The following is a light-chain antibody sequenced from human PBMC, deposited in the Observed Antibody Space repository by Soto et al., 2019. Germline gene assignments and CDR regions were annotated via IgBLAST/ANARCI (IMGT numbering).Light chain of an antibody. Sequence: DIQMTQSPSSLSASVGDSVTISCRASQSISSYLNWYQQKPGKAPNLLIYAASNMQSGVPSRFSGSGSGTEFTLTISSLQPEDFATYYCLQTYNTPRTFGHGTKLEI. J-gene: IGKJ2*01. V-gene: IGKV1-39*01. CDR2: AAS. CDR3: LQTYNTPRT. CDR1: QSISSY.